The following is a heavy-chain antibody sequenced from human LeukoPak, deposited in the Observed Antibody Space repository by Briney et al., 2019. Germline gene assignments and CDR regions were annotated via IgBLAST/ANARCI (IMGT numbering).Heavy chain of an antibody. V-gene: IGHV3-23*01. J-gene: IGHJ4*02. Sequence: GGSLRLSCAASGFTFSNSAMSWVRQAPGKGLEWVSAISGNGGITYYADSVEGQFTISRDNSKNTLYLQMNTLRADGTAVYYCAKKSPYGGADYWGQGTLVTVSS. D-gene: IGHD4-23*01. CDR2: ISGNGGIT. CDR1: GFTFSNSA. CDR3: AKKSPYGGADY.